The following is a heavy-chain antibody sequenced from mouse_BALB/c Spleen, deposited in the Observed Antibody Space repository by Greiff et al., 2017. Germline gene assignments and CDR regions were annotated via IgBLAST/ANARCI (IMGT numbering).Heavy chain of an antibody. J-gene: IGHJ4*01. CDR3: TRDFDYYAMDY. CDR2: ISSGGSYT. Sequence: DVKLVESGGGLVKPGGSLKLSCAASGFTFSSYTMSWVRQTPEKRLEWVATISSGGSYTYYPDSVKGRFTISRDNAKNTLYLQMSSLKSEDTAMYYCTRDFDYYAMDYWGQGTSVTVSS. V-gene: IGHV5-6-4*01. CDR1: GFTFSSYT.